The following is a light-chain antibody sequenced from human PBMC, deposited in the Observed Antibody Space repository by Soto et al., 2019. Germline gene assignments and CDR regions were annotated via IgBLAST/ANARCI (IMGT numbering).Light chain of an antibody. CDR2: GNS. CDR1: SSNIGAGYD. CDR3: QSYDSSLSGVV. J-gene: IGLJ2*01. Sequence: QPVLTQPPSVSGAPGQRVTISCTGSSSNIGAGYDVHWYQQLPGTAPNLLIYGNSNRPSGVPDRFSGDKSGTSASLAITGLQAEDEAEYDCQSYDSSLSGVVFGGGTKLTVL. V-gene: IGLV1-40*01.